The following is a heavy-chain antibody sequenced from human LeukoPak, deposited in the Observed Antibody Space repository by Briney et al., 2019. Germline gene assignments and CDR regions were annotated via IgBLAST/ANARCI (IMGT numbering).Heavy chain of an antibody. Sequence: SQTLSLTCTVFGGSISSGDYSWSWIRQPPGKGLEWIGYIYYSGSTYYNPSLKSRVTISVDTSKNQFSLKLSSVTAADTAVYYCARSGVYEDYYYGMDVWGQGTTVTVSS. CDR1: GGSISSGDYS. D-gene: IGHD5/OR15-5a*01. V-gene: IGHV4-30-4*01. CDR2: IYYSGST. CDR3: ARSGVYEDYYYGMDV. J-gene: IGHJ6*02.